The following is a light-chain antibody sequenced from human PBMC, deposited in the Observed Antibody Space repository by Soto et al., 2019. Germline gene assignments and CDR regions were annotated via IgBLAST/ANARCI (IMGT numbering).Light chain of an antibody. V-gene: IGLV1-44*01. CDR1: SSNIGTYR. CDR3: AAGDDSLNGCV. Sequence: QSVLTQPPSASGAPGQRVTISCSGSSSNIGTYRVSWYQHFPGTAPRLLIYSDNQRPSGVPDRFSASKSGASASLAISGLQSENEAYFYCAAGDDSLNGCVFGTGTKVTVL. CDR2: SDN. J-gene: IGLJ1*01.